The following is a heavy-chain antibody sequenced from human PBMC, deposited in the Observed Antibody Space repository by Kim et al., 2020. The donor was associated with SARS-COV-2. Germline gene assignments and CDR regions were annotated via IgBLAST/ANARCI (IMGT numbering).Heavy chain of an antibody. Sequence: SETLSLTCTVSGGSISSGGYYWSWIRQHPGKGLEWIGYIYYSGSTYYNPSLKSRVTISVDTSKNQFSLKLSSVTAADTAVYYCARASDSSGYLVAFDIWGQGTMVTVSS. D-gene: IGHD3-22*01. J-gene: IGHJ3*02. V-gene: IGHV4-31*03. CDR2: IYYSGST. CDR1: GGSISSGGYY. CDR3: ARASDSSGYLVAFDI.